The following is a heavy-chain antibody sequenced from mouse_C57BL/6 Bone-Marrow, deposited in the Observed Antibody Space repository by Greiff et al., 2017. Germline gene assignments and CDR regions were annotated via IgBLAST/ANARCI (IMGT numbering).Heavy chain of an antibody. J-gene: IGHJ4*01. Sequence: EAAGGLVQPKGSLKLSCAASGFSFNTYAMHLVRQAPGKGLAWVSRIRSKCSNYATYYVHSVKDRLTLTRYDSHSMLYQQMNNLKTEDTAMYYGVREDDYDPFYAMDYWGQGTSVTVSS. CDR2: IRSKCSNYAT. CDR3: VREDDYDPFYAMDY. CDR1: GFSFNTYA. V-gene: IGHV10-3*01. D-gene: IGHD2-4*01.